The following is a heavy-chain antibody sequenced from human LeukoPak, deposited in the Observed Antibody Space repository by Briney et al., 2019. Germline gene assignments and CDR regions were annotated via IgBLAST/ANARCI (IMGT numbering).Heavy chain of an antibody. D-gene: IGHD3-3*01. J-gene: IGHJ6*02. CDR1: GGSISSYY. CDR2: IYYSGST. Sequence: SETLSLTCTVSGGSISSYYWSWIRQPPGKGLECIGYIYYSGSTNYNPSLKSRVTISVDTSKNQFSLKLSSVTAADTAVYYCARALTIFDYYYGMDVWGQGTTVTVSS. V-gene: IGHV4-59*01. CDR3: ARALTIFDYYYGMDV.